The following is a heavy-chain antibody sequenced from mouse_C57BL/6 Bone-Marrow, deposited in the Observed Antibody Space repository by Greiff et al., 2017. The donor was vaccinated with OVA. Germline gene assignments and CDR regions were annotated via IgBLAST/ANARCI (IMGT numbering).Heavy chain of an antibody. J-gene: IGHJ4*01. CDR2: IYPRSGNT. CDR3: ARPVAPAMDY. CDR1: GYTFTSYG. D-gene: IGHD1-1*01. Sequence: QVQLKQSGAELARPGASVKLSCKASGYTFTSYGISWVKQRTGQGLEWIGEIYPRSGNTYYNEKFKGKATLTADKSSSTAYMELRSLTSEDSAVYFCARPVAPAMDYWGQGTSVTVSS. V-gene: IGHV1-81*01.